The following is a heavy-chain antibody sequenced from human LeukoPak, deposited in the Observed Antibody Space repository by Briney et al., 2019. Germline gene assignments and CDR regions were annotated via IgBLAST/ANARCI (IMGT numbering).Heavy chain of an antibody. CDR2: VYYSGST. CDR1: GGSVNSGSYY. CDR3: ARALLGSGWYDY. J-gene: IGHJ4*02. V-gene: IGHV4-61*01. D-gene: IGHD6-19*01. Sequence: SETLSLTCTVSGGSVNSGSYYWSWIRQPPGKGLEWIGYVYYSGSTNYNSSLKSRVTISIDTFKNQFSLKLTSVTAADTAVYYCARALLGSGWYDYWGQGTLVTVSS.